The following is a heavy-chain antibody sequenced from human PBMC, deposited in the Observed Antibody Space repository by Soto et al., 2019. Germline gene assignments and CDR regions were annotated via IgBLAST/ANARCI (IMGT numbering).Heavy chain of an antibody. D-gene: IGHD3-9*01. Sequence: SGTLSLTCTVSGGSMNSAVHSGVWLRQSPGKVLEWIGYSYHSGISYYNPSLQSRVTISVDRSKAQFYLTLTSVTAEDTAVYVCARARYYDCCFDLCGLGTPVTLPS. J-gene: IGHJ4*02. CDR3: ARARYYDCCFDL. CDR2: SYHSGIS. V-gene: IGHV4-30-2*06. CDR1: GGSMNSAVHS.